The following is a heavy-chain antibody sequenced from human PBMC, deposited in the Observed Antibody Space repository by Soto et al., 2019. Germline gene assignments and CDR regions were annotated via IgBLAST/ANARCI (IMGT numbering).Heavy chain of an antibody. Sequence: QLQLQESGPGLVKPSETLSLTCNVSGGSVSSSRYYWGWIRQPPGQGLEWIGSVYYSGSTYYNPALKRQVTISVDTSKNQCSLKLRSVTAADTAIYYCARHSREYYSRSGSYYPGREKYNWFDPWGQGTLVTVSS. CDR2: VYYSGST. V-gene: IGHV4-39*01. CDR1: GGSVSSSRYY. CDR3: ARHSREYYSRSGSYYPGREKYNWFDP. J-gene: IGHJ5*02. D-gene: IGHD3-10*01.